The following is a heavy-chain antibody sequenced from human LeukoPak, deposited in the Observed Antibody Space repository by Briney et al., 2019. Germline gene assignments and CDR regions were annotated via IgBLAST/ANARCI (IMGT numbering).Heavy chain of an antibody. CDR2: IYHSGST. CDR1: GYSISSGYY. V-gene: IGHV4-38-2*02. D-gene: IGHD2-2*01. CDR3: ARVRGYCSSTICYRYYFDY. J-gene: IGHJ4*02. Sequence: SETLSLTCTVSGYSISSGYYWGWIRQPPGKGLEWIGTIYHSGSTYYNPSLKSRVTISVDTSKNQFSLKLTSVTAADTAVHCCARVRGYCSSTICYRYYFDYWGQGTLVTVSS.